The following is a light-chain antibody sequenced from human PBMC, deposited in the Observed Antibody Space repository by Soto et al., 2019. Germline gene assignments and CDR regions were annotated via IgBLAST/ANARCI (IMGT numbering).Light chain of an antibody. CDR3: QQYNTYSRT. CDR2: DAS. Sequence: DIQMTQSPSTLSASVGDRLTITCRASQSISIWLAWYQQKPGKAPKLLIYDASSLESGVPSRFSGIGSGTEFTLTISSLKPDDFATYYCQQYNTYSRTFGQGTKVEIK. J-gene: IGKJ1*01. CDR1: QSISIW. V-gene: IGKV1-5*01.